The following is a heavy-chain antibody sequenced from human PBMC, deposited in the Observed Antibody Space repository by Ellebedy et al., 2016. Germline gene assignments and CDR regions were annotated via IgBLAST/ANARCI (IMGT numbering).Heavy chain of an antibody. CDR1: GFTFSSYW. J-gene: IGHJ6*03. CDR2: IKQDGGEK. CDR3: ARAPGDQLIEVYYYYYMDV. Sequence: GGSLRLSXAASGFTFSSYWMSWVRQAPGKGLEWVANIKQDGGEKYYVDSVRGRFTISRDNTKNSLYLQMNSLRAEDTAVYYCARAPGDQLIEVYYYYYMDVWGKGTTVTVSS. V-gene: IGHV3-7*01. D-gene: IGHD2-2*01.